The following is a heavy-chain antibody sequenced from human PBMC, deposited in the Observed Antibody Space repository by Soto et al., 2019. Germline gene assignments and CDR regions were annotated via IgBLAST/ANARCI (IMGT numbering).Heavy chain of an antibody. J-gene: IGHJ6*02. CDR2: INPNSGGT. Sequence: ASVKVSCKASGYTFTGYYMHWVRQAPGQGLEWMGWINPNSGGTNYAQKFQGWVTMTRDTSISTAYMELSSLRSEDTAAYYCARDRARAIFGVVIYYYGMDVWGQGTTVTVSS. V-gene: IGHV1-2*04. D-gene: IGHD3-3*01. CDR1: GYTFTGYY. CDR3: ARDRARAIFGVVIYYYGMDV.